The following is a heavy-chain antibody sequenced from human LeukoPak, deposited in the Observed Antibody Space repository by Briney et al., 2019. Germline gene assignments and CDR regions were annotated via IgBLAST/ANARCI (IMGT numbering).Heavy chain of an antibody. CDR1: GFTFSNAW. Sequence: GGSLRLSCTASGFTFSNAWMSWVRQAPGKGLEWVGRIKSKSDGETIDYAAPVQGRFSVSRDDSKNTLYLQMNSLKTEDTAVYYCTTDMDRWGQGTLVIVSS. CDR3: TTDMDR. V-gene: IGHV3-15*01. CDR2: IKSKSDGETI. J-gene: IGHJ5*02.